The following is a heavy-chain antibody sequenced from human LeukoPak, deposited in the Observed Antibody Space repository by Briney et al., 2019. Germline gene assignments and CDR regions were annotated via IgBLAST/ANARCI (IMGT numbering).Heavy chain of an antibody. CDR2: IYDSGST. CDR3: ARFPRY. Sequence: PSGTLSLTCAVSGGSISSRHYWSWIRQPPGKGLEWIGYIYDSGSTNYNPSLKSRVTISVDTSKNQFSLKLSSVTAADTAVYYCARFPRYWGQGILVTVSS. CDR1: GGSISSRHY. J-gene: IGHJ4*02. V-gene: IGHV4-59*11.